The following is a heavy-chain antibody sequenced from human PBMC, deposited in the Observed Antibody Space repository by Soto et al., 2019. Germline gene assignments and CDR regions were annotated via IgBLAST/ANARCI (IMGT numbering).Heavy chain of an antibody. J-gene: IGHJ4*02. CDR1: GGSISSGGYY. CDR2: IYYSGST. Sequence: SETLSLTCTVSGGSISSGGYYWSWIRQHPGKGLEWIGYIYYSGSTYYNPSLKSRVTISVDTSKNQFSLKLSSVTAADTAVYYCARVVTYYYDSSGYPRRRYYFDYWGQGTLVTVSS. CDR3: ARVVTYYYDSSGYPRRRYYFDY. V-gene: IGHV4-31*03. D-gene: IGHD3-22*01.